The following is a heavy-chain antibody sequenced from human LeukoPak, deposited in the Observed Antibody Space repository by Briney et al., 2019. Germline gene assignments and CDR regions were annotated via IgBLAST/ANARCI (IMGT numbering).Heavy chain of an antibody. J-gene: IGHJ4*02. CDR2: IIPIFGTA. Sequence: SVKVSCKASGGTFNSYAISWVRQAPGQGLEWMGGIIPIFGTANYAQKFQGRVTITTDESTSTAYMELSSLRSEDTAVYYCARSFYPIGSMVRGVRSLFSSGYDYWGQGTLVTVSS. D-gene: IGHD3-10*01. V-gene: IGHV1-69*05. CDR1: GGTFNSYA. CDR3: ARSFYPIGSMVRGVRSLFSSGYDY.